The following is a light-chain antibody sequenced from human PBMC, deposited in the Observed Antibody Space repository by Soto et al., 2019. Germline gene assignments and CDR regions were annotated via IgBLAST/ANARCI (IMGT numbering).Light chain of an antibody. Sequence: QSVLTQPASVSGSPGQSITISCTGTSSDVGGYNFVSWYQHHPGKAPELMIYDVSNRPSGVSNRFSGSKSGNTASLTISGLQAEDEADYYCSSYIASSTSVAFGGGTKLTVL. CDR3: SSYIASSTSVA. J-gene: IGLJ2*01. CDR2: DVS. V-gene: IGLV2-14*03. CDR1: SSDVGGYNF.